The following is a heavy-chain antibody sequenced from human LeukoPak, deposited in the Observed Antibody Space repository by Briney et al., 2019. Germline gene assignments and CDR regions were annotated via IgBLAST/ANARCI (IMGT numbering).Heavy chain of an antibody. D-gene: IGHD3-22*01. CDR3: ARGRITMIVVVISSYYYYYMDV. J-gene: IGHJ6*03. V-gene: IGHV1-8*03. Sequence: ASVKVSCKASGGTFSSYAISWVRQATGQGLEWMGWMNPNSGNTGYAQKFQGRVTITRNTSISTAYMELSSLRSEDTAVYYCARGRITMIVVVISSYYYYYMDVWGKGTTVTVSS. CDR2: MNPNSGNT. CDR1: GGTFSSYA.